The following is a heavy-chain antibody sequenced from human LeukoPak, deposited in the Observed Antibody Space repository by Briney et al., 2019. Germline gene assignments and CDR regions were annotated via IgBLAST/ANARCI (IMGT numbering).Heavy chain of an antibody. CDR3: ARGVAAVGIVRGGFYYFDY. D-gene: IGHD6-13*01. CDR1: GGTFSSYA. J-gene: IGHJ4*02. V-gene: IGHV1-69*01. Sequence: SVKVSCKASGGTFSSYAISWVRQAPGQGLEWMGGIIPIFGTANYAQKFQGRVTITADEFTSTAYMELSSLRSEDTAVYYCARGVAAVGIVRGGFYYFDYWGQGTLVTVSS. CDR2: IIPIFGTA.